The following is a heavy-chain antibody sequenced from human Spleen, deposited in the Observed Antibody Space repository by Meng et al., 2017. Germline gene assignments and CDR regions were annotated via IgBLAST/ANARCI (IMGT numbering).Heavy chain of an antibody. J-gene: IGHJ3*02. Sequence: LRLSCTVSGGSISSGSYYWSWIRQPAGKGLEWIGRIYTSGSTNYNPSLKSRVTISVDTSKNQFSLKLSSVTAADTAVYYCATDTGSDGFNLDAFDIWGQGTMVTVSS. V-gene: IGHV4-61*02. CDR3: ATDTGSDGFNLDAFDI. D-gene: IGHD5-24*01. CDR1: GGSISSGSYY. CDR2: IYTSGST.